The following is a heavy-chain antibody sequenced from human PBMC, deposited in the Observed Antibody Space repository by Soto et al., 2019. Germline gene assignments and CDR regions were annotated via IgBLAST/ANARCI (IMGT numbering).Heavy chain of an antibody. CDR2: ISYSGYT. D-gene: IGHD3-10*01. Sequence: QVQLQESGPGLVKPSETLSLTCTVSGGSISSISNHYCSWIRQPPGKGLEWIGYISYSGYTSYNPSLKSRFIISVDTSKNQVSLNLASVTAADTAVYYCATQGFGVLHGLVDVWGQGTTVTVSS. CDR3: ATQGFGVLHGLVDV. V-gene: IGHV4-59*08. CDR1: GGSISSISNHY. J-gene: IGHJ6*02.